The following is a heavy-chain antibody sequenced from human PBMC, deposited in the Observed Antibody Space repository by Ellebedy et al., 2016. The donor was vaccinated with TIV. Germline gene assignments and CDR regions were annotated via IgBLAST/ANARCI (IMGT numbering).Heavy chain of an antibody. CDR2: ISTTI. J-gene: IGHJ4*02. CDR3: ARGRHQDY. CDR1: GFTFSDYY. V-gene: IGHV3-11*04. Sequence: GESLKISCAASGFTFSDYYMSWIRQEKEKRKKRVSYISTTIYYADSVKGRFTISRDNAKNSLYLQMNSLRAEDTAVYYCARGRHQDYWGQGTLVTVSS.